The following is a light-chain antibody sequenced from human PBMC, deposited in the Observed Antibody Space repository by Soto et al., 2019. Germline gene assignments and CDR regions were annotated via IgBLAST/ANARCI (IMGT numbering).Light chain of an antibody. Sequence: EIVLTQSPATLSLPPGERATLSCRSSQSVSSYLAWYQQKPGQAPRLLIYDASNRATGIPARFSGSGSGTDFTPTISSLEPEDFAVYYCQQRYRWPPITFGQGTKVDIK. J-gene: IGKJ5*01. V-gene: IGKV3-11*01. CDR2: DAS. CDR3: QQRYRWPPIT. CDR1: QSVSSY.